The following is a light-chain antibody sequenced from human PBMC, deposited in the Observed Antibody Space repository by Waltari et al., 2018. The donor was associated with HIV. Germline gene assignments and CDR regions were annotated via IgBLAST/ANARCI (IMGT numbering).Light chain of an antibody. CDR3: QHYNNWPYP. CDR2: GAS. J-gene: IGKJ2*01. V-gene: IGKV3-15*01. CDR1: QSVSSN. Sequence: EIVMTQSPATLSVSPGERATLSCRASQSVSSNLAWYQKKPGHPPRLLIFGASTRATGVPARFSGSGSGTEFSLTISSLQSEDFTVYYCQHYNNWPYPFGQGTKLEIK.